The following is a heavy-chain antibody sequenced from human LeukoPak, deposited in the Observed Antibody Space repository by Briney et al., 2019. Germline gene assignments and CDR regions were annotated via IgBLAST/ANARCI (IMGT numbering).Heavy chain of an antibody. Sequence: ASAKVSCKASGYTFTSYGISWVRQAPGQGFEWMGWISAYNGNTNYAQKLQGRVTMTTDTSTSTAYMELRSLRSDDTAVYYCASCSSGWSEFDYWGQGTLVTVSS. D-gene: IGHD6-19*01. J-gene: IGHJ4*02. V-gene: IGHV1-18*01. CDR2: ISAYNGNT. CDR3: ASCSSGWSEFDY. CDR1: GYTFTSYG.